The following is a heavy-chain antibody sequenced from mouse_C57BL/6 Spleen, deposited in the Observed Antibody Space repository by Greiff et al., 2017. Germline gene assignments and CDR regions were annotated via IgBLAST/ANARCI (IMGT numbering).Heavy chain of an antibody. CDR3: ARVSDDGYHFDY. D-gene: IGHD2-3*01. CDR2: ISYDGSN. J-gene: IGHJ2*01. Sequence: EVHLVESGPGLVKPSQSLSLTCSVTGYSITSGYYWNWIRQFPGTKLEWMGYISYDGSNNYNPSLKNRISITRDTSKNQFFLKLNSVTTEDTSTYYCARVSDDGYHFDYGGQGTTLTVSS. CDR1: GYSITSGYY. V-gene: IGHV3-6*01.